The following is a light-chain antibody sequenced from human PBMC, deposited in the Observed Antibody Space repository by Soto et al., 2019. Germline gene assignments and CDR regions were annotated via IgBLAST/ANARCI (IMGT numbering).Light chain of an antibody. CDR1: SSDIGSYNR. CDR3: NSFTTSSTYV. V-gene: IGLV2-18*02. CDR2: EVN. J-gene: IGLJ1*01. Sequence: LTQPASVSGSPGQSITISCTGTSSDIGSYNRVSWYQQPPGTAPKLIIYEVNNRPSGVPDRFSGSKSGNTASLTISGLLAEDEADYYCNSFTTSSTYVFGTGTKVTV.